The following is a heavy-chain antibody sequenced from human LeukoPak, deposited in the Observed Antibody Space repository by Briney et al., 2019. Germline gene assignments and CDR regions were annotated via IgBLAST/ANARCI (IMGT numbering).Heavy chain of an antibody. CDR2: ISTYNGDT. CDR1: GYTFTSYG. D-gene: IGHD3-9*01. Sequence: ASVKVPCKASGYTFTSYGISWVRQAPGQGLEWMGWISTYNGDTNYAQKFQGRVIMTTDTSTSTAYIELRSLRSDDTAAYYCAREWWGYDVLTGDNWFDPWGQGTLVTVSS. J-gene: IGHJ5*02. V-gene: IGHV1-18*01. CDR3: AREWWGYDVLTGDNWFDP.